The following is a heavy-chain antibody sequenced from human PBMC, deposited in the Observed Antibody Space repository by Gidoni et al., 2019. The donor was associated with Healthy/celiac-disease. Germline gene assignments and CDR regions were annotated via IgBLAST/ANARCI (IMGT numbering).Heavy chain of an antibody. CDR3: ARGRSCSSTSCYAPYFDY. V-gene: IGHV4-34*01. Sequence: QVQLQQWGAGLLKPSETLSLTCAVYGGSFSCYYWSWIRQPPGKGLEWIGEINHSGSTNYNPSLKSRVTISVDTSKNQFSLKLSSVTAADTAVYYCARGRSCSSTSCYAPYFDYWGQGTLVTVSS. J-gene: IGHJ4*02. CDR1: GGSFSCYY. CDR2: INHSGST. D-gene: IGHD2-2*01.